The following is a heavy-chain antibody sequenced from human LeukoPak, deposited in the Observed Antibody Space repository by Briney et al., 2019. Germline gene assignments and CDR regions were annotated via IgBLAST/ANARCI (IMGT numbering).Heavy chain of an antibody. D-gene: IGHD3-22*01. J-gene: IGHJ2*01. CDR1: GGSIRSGSYY. V-gene: IGHV4-61*02. CDR2: IYTSGST. CDR3: AREGYYDSSGSWYFDL. Sequence: SETLSLTCTVSGGSIRSGSYYWSWIRQPAGKGLEWIGRIYTSGSTNYNPSLKSRVTISVDTSKNQFSLKLSSVTAPDTAVYYCAREGYYDSSGSWYFDLWGRGTLVTVSS.